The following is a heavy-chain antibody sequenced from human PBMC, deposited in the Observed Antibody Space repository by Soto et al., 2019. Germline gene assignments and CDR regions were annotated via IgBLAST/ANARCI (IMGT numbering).Heavy chain of an antibody. CDR1: GGSLKGYG. CDR3: ASVLYYALCSYSPYAMDV. J-gene: IGHJ6*02. CDR2: VSPLFGAA. D-gene: IGHD3-10*01. V-gene: IGHV1-69*01. Sequence: QVQLVQSGAEVRKPGSSVKVSCKASGGSLKGYGIGWVRQAPGQGLEWMGGVSPLFGAANYAQKFQVRVTIIADASTSTVNMKLSSLTSEDTGLYYCASVLYYALCSYSPYAMDVWGQGTPVTVSS.